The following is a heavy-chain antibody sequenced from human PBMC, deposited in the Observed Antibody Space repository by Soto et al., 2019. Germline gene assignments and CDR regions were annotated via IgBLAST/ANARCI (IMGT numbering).Heavy chain of an antibody. Sequence: TGGSLRLSCAASGFTFDDYTMHWVRQAPGKGLEWVSLISWDGGSTYYADSVKGRFTISRDNSKNSLYLQMNSLRTEDTALYYCAKDGRDPRPYYFDYWGQGTLVTSPQ. V-gene: IGHV3-43*01. CDR2: ISWDGGST. J-gene: IGHJ4*02. CDR3: AKDGRDPRPYYFDY. CDR1: GFTFDDYT.